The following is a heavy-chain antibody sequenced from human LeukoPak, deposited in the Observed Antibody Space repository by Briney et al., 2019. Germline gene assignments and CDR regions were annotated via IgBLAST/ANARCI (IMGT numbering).Heavy chain of an antibody. CDR1: GGSISSYY. CDR3: ARDIPYTGYVGPVDL. J-gene: IGHJ5*02. V-gene: IGHV4-4*07. CDR2: IYTSGST. D-gene: IGHD3-9*01. Sequence: SETLSLTCTVSGGSISSYYWSWIRQPAGKGLEWIGRIYTSGSTNYNPSLKSRVTISVDTSKNQFSLKLSSVTAADTAVYYCARDIPYTGYVGPVDLWGQGTLVTVSS.